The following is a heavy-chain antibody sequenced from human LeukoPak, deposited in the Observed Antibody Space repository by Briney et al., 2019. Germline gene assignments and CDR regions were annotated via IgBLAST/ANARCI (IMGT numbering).Heavy chain of an antibody. CDR1: GFTFSSYS. CDR2: ISSSSSYI. CDR3: ARRGYSSGWNRFDY. V-gene: IGHV3-21*01. D-gene: IGHD6-25*01. Sequence: PGGSLRLSCATSGFTFSSYSMNWVRQAPGKGLEWVSSISSSSSYIYYADSVKGRFTISRDNAKNSLYLQMNSLRAEDTAVYYCARRGYSSGWNRFDYWGQGTLVTVSS. J-gene: IGHJ4*02.